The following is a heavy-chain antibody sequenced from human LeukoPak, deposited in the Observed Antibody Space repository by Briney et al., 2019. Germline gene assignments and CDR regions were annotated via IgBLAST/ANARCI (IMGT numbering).Heavy chain of an antibody. CDR3: ARDVSQLVATFDY. Sequence: PGGSLRLSCAASRFTFSDYYMSWIRQAPGKGLEWVSYISSSGSTIYYADSVKGRFTISRDNAKNSLYLQMNSLRAEDTAVYYCARDVSQLVATFDYWGQGTLVTVSS. CDR1: RFTFSDYY. CDR2: ISSSGSTI. D-gene: IGHD6-6*01. V-gene: IGHV3-11*04. J-gene: IGHJ4*02.